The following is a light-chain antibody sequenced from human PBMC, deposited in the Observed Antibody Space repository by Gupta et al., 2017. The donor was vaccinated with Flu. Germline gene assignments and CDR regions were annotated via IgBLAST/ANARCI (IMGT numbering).Light chain of an antibody. J-gene: IGLJ1*01. V-gene: IGLV1-36*01. CDR2: YNN. Sequence: QSVLTQPPSVSEAPGQSVTISCSGSHPNIGKNVVNWFQQFPGKDPNLLISYNNLLSSGVSDRFSGSTSATSTSLAISGLQSEDEAAYYCAACDASKNGYVFGTGTKVTVL. CDR3: AACDASKNGYV. CDR1: HPNIGKNV.